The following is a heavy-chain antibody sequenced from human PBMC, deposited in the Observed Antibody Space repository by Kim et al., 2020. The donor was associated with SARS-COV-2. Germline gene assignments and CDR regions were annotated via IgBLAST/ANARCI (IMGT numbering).Heavy chain of an antibody. D-gene: IGHD6-13*01. Sequence: SETLSLTCTVSGGSISSYYWSWIRQPPGKGLEWIGYIYYSGSTNYNPSLKSRVTISVDTSKNQFSLKLSSVTAADTAVYYCARDALPGIAEDWGQGNLVTVSS. CDR1: GGSISSYY. V-gene: IGHV4-59*13. CDR2: IYYSGST. J-gene: IGHJ4*02. CDR3: ARDALPGIAED.